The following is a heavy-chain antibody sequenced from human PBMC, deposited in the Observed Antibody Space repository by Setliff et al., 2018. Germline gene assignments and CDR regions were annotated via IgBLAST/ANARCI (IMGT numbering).Heavy chain of an antibody. J-gene: IGHJ4*02. CDR2: ISGSSASI. D-gene: IGHD2-15*01. Sequence: PGGSLRLSCAASEFTFNSYTMNWVRQAPGKGLEWVSSISGSSASIYYADSVKGRLTISRDNVKNLLYLQMSSLRAEDTAVYYCTRALAEGSPAYWGQGTLVTVSS. V-gene: IGHV3-21*06. CDR3: TRALAEGSPAY. CDR1: EFTFNSYT.